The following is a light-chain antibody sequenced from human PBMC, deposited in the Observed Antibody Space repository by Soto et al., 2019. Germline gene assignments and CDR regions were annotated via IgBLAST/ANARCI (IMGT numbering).Light chain of an antibody. V-gene: IGKV1-9*01. CDR1: QGIGSY. CDR2: AAY. Sequence: DIQLTQSPSFLSASVGDRVTITCRASQGIGSYLAWFQQKPGKAPNLLIYAAYTLQSGVPSRFSGSGSGTEFTLTISSLQPDDFATYYCQQLNSYPLTFGGGTKVEIK. J-gene: IGKJ4*01. CDR3: QQLNSYPLT.